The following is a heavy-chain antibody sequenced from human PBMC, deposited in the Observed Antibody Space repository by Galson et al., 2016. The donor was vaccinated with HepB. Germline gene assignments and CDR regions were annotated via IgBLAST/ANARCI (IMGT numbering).Heavy chain of an antibody. CDR1: GFTFTTHT. J-gene: IGHJ4*02. Sequence: SLRLSCAASGFTFTTHTINGVRQAPGKGLESISYISTNGATITYADSVKGRFTVSRDNAKNSLYLQMNTLRAEDTAVYFCVRGVYGDHGWFDYWCQGTLVTVSS. D-gene: IGHD4-17*01. V-gene: IGHV3-48*01. CDR3: VRGVYGDHGWFDY. CDR2: ISTNGATI.